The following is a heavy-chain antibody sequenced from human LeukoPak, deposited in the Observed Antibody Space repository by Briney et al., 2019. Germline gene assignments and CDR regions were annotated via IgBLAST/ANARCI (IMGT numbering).Heavy chain of an antibody. Sequence: PSETLSLTCTVSGGSVNNYYWNWIRQPAGKGLEWIGRIYTSGNTNYNPSLKSRVTMAVDTSKNQFSLKLTSVTAADTAVYYCAREESFCGGDCYSDFQRWGQGTLVTVSS. CDR1: GGSVNNYY. CDR3: AREESFCGGDCYSDFQR. J-gene: IGHJ1*01. V-gene: IGHV4-4*07. D-gene: IGHD2-21*02. CDR2: IYTSGNT.